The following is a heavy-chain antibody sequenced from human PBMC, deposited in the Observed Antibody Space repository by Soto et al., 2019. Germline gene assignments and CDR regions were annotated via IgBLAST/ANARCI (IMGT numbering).Heavy chain of an antibody. CDR2: IWYDGNNK. CDR3: ARDGTSSQPGHDY. D-gene: IGHD1-1*01. CDR1: GFTFSTYG. Sequence: QVQLVESGGGVVQPGRSLRLSCAASGFTFSTYGMNWVRQAPGKGLEWVAVIWYDGNNKYYADSVKGRFTISRDNSKNTLYLQMNSLRAEDTAVYYCARDGTSSQPGHDYWGQGTLVTVSS. V-gene: IGHV3-33*01. J-gene: IGHJ4*02.